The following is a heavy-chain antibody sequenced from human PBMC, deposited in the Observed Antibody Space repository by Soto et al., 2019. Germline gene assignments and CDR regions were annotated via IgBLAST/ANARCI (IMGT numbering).Heavy chain of an antibody. Sequence: PGGSLRLSCAASGFTFSNYGVHWVRQAPGEGLEWVAVIWYDGSSEYYTESVKGRFTISRDNSKNTLYLQMNSLRAEDTAVYYCARVPGSGTYYDNRIANDAFDIWGQGTMVTVSS. D-gene: IGHD3-10*01. CDR2: IWYDGSSE. J-gene: IGHJ3*02. CDR3: ARVPGSGTYYDNRIANDAFDI. CDR1: GFTFSNYG. V-gene: IGHV3-33*01.